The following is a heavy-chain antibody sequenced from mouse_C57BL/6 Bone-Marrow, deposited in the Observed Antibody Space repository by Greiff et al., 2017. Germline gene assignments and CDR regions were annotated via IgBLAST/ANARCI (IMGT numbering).Heavy chain of an antibody. CDR1: GFSLTSYG. CDR3: AKNLPYYGSSWYFDV. J-gene: IGHJ1*03. Sequence: VQGVESGPGLVQPSQSLSITCTVSGFSLTSYGVHWVRQSPGKGLEWLGVIWRGGSTDYTAAFMSRLSITKDNSKSQVFFKMNSLQADDTAIYYCAKNLPYYGSSWYFDVWGTGTTVTVSS. CDR2: IWRGGST. D-gene: IGHD1-1*01. V-gene: IGHV2-5*01.